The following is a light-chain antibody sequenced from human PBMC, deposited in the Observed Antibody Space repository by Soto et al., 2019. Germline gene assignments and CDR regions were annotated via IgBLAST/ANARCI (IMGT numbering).Light chain of an antibody. CDR1: QSVSSSY. Sequence: DIILTQSPATLSLSPVERATLSCGASQSVSSSYVAWYQHRPGLAPRLLIHDASSRATGIPDRFSGTKSGTDFTLTIRRLEPEDAAVYFCQQYGSSPITFGQGTRLEI. J-gene: IGKJ5*01. CDR3: QQYGSSPIT. V-gene: IGKV3D-20*01. CDR2: DAS.